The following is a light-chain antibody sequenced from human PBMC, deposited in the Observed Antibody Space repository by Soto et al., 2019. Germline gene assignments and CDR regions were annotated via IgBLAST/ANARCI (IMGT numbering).Light chain of an antibody. CDR1: QSVDTN. V-gene: IGKV3-15*01. CDR2: ATS. CDR3: QQYYTWPRGT. Sequence: EIEMTQSPATLSVSPGERATLSCRASQSVDTNLAWYQQKPGQPPRLLIYATSTRATGIPARFSGSGSGTEFTLTISSLQSEDFALYYCQQYYTWPRGTFGQGTKVEIK. J-gene: IGKJ2*02.